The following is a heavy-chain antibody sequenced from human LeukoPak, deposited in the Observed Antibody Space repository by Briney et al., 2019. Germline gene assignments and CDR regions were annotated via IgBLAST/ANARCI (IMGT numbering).Heavy chain of an antibody. Sequence: GGSLRLSCAASGFTFSSYWMSWVRQAPGKGLEWVSAISGGGGSTYYADSVKGRFTISRDNSKNTLYLQMNSLRAEDTAVYYCAKDTKTTVTESFDYWGQGTLVTVSS. V-gene: IGHV3-23*01. D-gene: IGHD4-17*01. CDR1: GFTFSSYW. J-gene: IGHJ4*02. CDR2: ISGGGGST. CDR3: AKDTKTTVTESFDY.